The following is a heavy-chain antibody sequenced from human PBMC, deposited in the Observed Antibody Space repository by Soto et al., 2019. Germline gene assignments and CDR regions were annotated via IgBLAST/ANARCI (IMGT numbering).Heavy chain of an antibody. CDR3: ATRKLGYCSGVSCYKHPLFY. Sequence: LSLTCAVYVGSFSGYYRNWIRQPPGKGLEWIGEINHSGSTNYNPSPKSRVTISVDTSNNHFSLKLSSVTAADTAVYYCATRKLGYCSGVSCYKHPLFYWGQGTLVTVSS. CDR2: INHSGST. J-gene: IGHJ4*02. V-gene: IGHV4-34*01. D-gene: IGHD2-15*01. CDR1: VGSFSGYY.